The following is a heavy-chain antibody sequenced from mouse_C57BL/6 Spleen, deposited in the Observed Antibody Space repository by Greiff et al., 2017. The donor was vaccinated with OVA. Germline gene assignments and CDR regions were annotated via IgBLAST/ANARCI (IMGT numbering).Heavy chain of an antibody. J-gene: IGHJ4*01. D-gene: IGHD2-4*01. CDR2: IDPETGGT. V-gene: IGHV1-15*01. Sequence: VQLQQSGAELVRPGASVTLSCKASGYTFTDYEMHWVKQTPVHGLAWIGAIDPETGGTAYNQKFKGKAILTADKSSSTAYMELRSLTSEYSAVYYGTRGYDYDGGYFAKDYWGQGASVTVSS. CDR1: GYTFTDYE. CDR3: TRGYDYDGGYFAKDY.